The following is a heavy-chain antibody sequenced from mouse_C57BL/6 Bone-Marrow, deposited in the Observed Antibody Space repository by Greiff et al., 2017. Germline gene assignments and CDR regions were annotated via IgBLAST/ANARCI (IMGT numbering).Heavy chain of an antibody. Sequence: QVHVKQPGAELVKPGASVKLSCKASGYTFTSYWMHWVKQRPGQGLEWIGMIHPNSGSTNYNEKFKSKATLTVDKSSSTAYMQLSSLTSEDSAVYYCARRGGRYFDVWGTGTTVTVSS. CDR2: IHPNSGST. V-gene: IGHV1-64*01. CDR3: ARRGGRYFDV. CDR1: GYTFTSYW. J-gene: IGHJ1*03.